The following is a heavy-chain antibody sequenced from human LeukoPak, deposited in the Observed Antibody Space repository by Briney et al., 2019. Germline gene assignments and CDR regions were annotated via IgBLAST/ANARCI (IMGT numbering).Heavy chain of an antibody. V-gene: IGHV3-15*07. CDR3: TTGIRGD. CDR2: IASKTDGGAT. J-gene: IGHJ4*02. Sequence: PGGSLRLSCSASGLTVANAWMNWVRQAPGEGLDWVGRIASKTDGGATDYAAPVKGRFTISRDDSKNTLNLQMNSLKTEDTAVYYCTTGIRGDWGQGTLVTVSS. CDR1: GLTVANAW. D-gene: IGHD3-10*01.